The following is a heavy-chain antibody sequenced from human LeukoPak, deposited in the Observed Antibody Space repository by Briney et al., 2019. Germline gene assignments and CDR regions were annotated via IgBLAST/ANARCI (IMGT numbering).Heavy chain of an antibody. D-gene: IGHD3-3*01. Sequence: SETLSLTCTVSGVSISSSSYYWGWIRQPPGKGLEWIGSIYYSGSTYYNPSLKSRVTISVDTSKNQFSLKLSSVTAADTAVYYCARHGSLEWYSIEYYFDYWGQGTLVTVSS. V-gene: IGHV4-39*01. J-gene: IGHJ4*02. CDR3: ARHGSLEWYSIEYYFDY. CDR1: GVSISSSSYY. CDR2: IYYSGST.